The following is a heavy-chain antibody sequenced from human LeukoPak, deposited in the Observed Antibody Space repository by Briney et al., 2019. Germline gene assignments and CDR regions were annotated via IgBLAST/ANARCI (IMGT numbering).Heavy chain of an antibody. CDR2: IGGGGSST. CDR1: GFSFNSYA. CDR3: AKDQDGSGEGDAFDI. V-gene: IGHV3-23*01. D-gene: IGHD3-10*01. Sequence: GGSLRLSCAATGFSFNSYAMNWVRQAPGKGLEWVSAIGGGGSSTFYADSVKGRFTISRDNSKNTLYLQMNSLRAEDTAVYYCAKDQDGSGEGDAFDIWGQGTMVTVSS. J-gene: IGHJ3*02.